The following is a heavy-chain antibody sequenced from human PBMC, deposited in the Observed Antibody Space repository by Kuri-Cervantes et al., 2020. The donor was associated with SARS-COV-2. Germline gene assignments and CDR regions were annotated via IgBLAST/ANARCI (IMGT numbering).Heavy chain of an antibody. CDR3: AREGGGTIQYYYYGMDV. CDR2: INPNSGGT. V-gene: IGHV1-2*04. CDR1: GYTFTGYY. Sequence: ASVTVSCKASGYTFTGYYMHWVRQAPGQGLEWMGWINPNSGGTNYARKFQGWVTMTRDTSISTAYMELSRLRSDDTAVYYCAREGGGTIQYYYYGMDVWGQGTTVTVSS. D-gene: IGHD3-3*01. J-gene: IGHJ6*02.